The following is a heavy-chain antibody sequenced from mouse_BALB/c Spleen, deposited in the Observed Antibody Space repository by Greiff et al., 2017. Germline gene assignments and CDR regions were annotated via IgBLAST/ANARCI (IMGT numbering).Heavy chain of an antibody. D-gene: IGHD2-3*01. V-gene: IGHV1S29*02. CDR2: IYPYNGGT. Sequence: VQLQQSGPELVKPGASVKISCKASGYTFTDYNMHWVKQSHGKSLEWIGYIYPYNGGTGYNQKFKSKATLTVDNSSSTAYMELRSLTSEDSAVYDCARREGYDSYFDYWGQGTALTVSS. J-gene: IGHJ2*01. CDR3: ARREGYDSYFDY. CDR1: GYTFTDYN.